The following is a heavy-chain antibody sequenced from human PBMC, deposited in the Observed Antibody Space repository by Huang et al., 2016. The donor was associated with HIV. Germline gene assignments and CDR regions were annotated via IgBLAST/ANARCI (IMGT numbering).Heavy chain of an antibody. J-gene: IGHJ6*02. CDR3: ARLIGSPSFYYGLDV. CDR1: GYRFRSNW. CDR2: ISPCDSDT. Sequence: EVQLVQSGAEVKKPGESLKISCKGSGYRFRSNWIGWVRQMPGKGLEWRGMISPCDSDTRYSPAFQGQGTISADKSINTAYLQWSSLKASDTAMYYCARLIGSPSFYYGLDVWGQGTTVTVSS. D-gene: IGHD3-10*01. V-gene: IGHV5-51*01.